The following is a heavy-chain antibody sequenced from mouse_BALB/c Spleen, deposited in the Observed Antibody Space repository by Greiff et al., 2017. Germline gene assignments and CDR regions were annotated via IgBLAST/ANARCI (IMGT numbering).Heavy chain of an antibody. CDR1: GYTFTDYN. V-gene: IGHV1-18*01. D-gene: IGHD1-1*01. J-gene: IGHJ4*01. CDR2: INPNNGGT. Sequence: VQLKQSGPELVKPGASVKIPCKASGYTFTDYNMDWVKQSHGKSLEWIGDINPNNGGTIYNQKFKGKATLTVDKSSSTAYMELRSLTSEDTAVYYCARSIYYYGSSPYYYAMDYWGQGTSVTVSS. CDR3: ARSIYYYGSSPYYYAMDY.